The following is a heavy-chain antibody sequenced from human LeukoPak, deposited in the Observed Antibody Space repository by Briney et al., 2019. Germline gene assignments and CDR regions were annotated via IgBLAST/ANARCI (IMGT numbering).Heavy chain of an antibody. CDR1: GYSFTSYG. Sequence: ASVKVSCKSSGYSFTSYGIRWVRHAHGQGLEWMGWITAYNGNTNYAQKLQGRGTMTTDTSMSTAYMELRSLRSDDTAVYYGARDGADYYMDVWGKGTTVTISS. V-gene: IGHV1-18*01. CDR2: ITAYNGNT. D-gene: IGHD3-16*01. CDR3: ARDGADYYMDV. J-gene: IGHJ6*03.